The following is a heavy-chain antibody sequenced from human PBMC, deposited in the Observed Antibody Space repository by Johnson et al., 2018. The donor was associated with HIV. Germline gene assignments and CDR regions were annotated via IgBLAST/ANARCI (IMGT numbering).Heavy chain of an antibody. CDR3: ARVSSIAALWDAFDI. D-gene: IGHD6-6*01. Sequence: MLLVESGGGLVKPGGSLRLSCAGYGFSFSNAWMSWVRQAPGKGLEWIGRIKSKTDGGTTDYADSVKGRFPISRDNSKNTLYLQMNSLRAEDTAMYYCARVSSIAALWDAFDIWGQGTMVTVSS. CDR1: GFSFSNAW. CDR2: IKSKTDGGTT. J-gene: IGHJ3*02. V-gene: IGHV3-15*01.